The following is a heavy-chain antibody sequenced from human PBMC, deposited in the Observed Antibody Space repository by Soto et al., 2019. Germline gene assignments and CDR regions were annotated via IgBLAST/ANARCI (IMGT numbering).Heavy chain of an antibody. J-gene: IGHJ4*02. Sequence: ASVKVSCKASGYTFSTYGISWVRQAPGQGLEWMGWISTYNGNTNYALKLQGRVTMTTDTSTSTAYMELRSLRSDDTAVYYCARDGYSRPDYWGQGALVTVSS. V-gene: IGHV1-18*04. CDR2: ISTYNGNT. CDR3: ARDGYSRPDY. CDR1: GYTFSTYG. D-gene: IGHD2-15*01.